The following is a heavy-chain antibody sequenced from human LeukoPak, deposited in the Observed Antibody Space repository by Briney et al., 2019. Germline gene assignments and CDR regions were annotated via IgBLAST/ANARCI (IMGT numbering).Heavy chain of an antibody. Sequence: SETLSLTCTVSGGSISSSSYYWGWIRQPPGKGLEWIGSIYYSGSTYYNPSLKSRVTISADTSKDQISLTLTSVTAADTAVYYCARQPPNCSGGSCYYFDSWGQGPLVTVSS. CDR2: IYYSGST. CDR1: GGSISSSSYY. J-gene: IGHJ4*02. D-gene: IGHD2-15*01. CDR3: ARQPPNCSGGSCYYFDS. V-gene: IGHV4-39*01.